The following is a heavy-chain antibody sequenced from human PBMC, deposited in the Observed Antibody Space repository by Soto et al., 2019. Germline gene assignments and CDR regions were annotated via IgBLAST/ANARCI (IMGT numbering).Heavy chain of an antibody. CDR2: NCWSGHT. CDR3: ARHVGPRWYWVFDI. J-gene: IGHJ3*02. CDR1: GGSTNGYC. Sequence: QVQLQESGPGLVKPSETLSLTCSVSGGSTNGYCWSWIRQPPGKELEWSGGNCWSGHTYHNPALKSRLTTSLAPSNNEFYLRLSSVTAADTAVYHCARHVGPRWYWVFDIWGQGTVVSVSS. D-gene: IGHD6-13*01. V-gene: IGHV4-59*08.